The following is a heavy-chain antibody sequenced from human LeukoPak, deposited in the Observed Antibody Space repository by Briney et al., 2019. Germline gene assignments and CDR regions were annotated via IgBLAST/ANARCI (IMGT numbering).Heavy chain of an antibody. CDR2: IYTSGST. V-gene: IGHV4-61*02. J-gene: IGHJ3*02. Sequence: SETLSLTCTVSGGSISSGSYYWSWIRQPAGKGLEWIGRIYTSGSTNYNPSLKSRVTISVDTSKNQFSLKLSSVTAAGTAVYYCARDLGRTGAFDIWGQGTMVTVSS. D-gene: IGHD1-14*01. CDR3: ARDLGRTGAFDI. CDR1: GGSISSGSYY.